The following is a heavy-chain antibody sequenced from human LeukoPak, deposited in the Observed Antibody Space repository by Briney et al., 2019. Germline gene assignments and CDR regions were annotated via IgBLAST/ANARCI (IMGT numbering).Heavy chain of an antibody. CDR3: ARWFGMIDF. V-gene: IGHV4-59*08. Sequence: PPETLSLTCTVSGGSISSYYWSWIRQPPGKGLEWIGYVYFSGTTNYNPSLKSRVTISVDTSKNQFPLKLSSVTAADTAVYYCARWFGMIDFWGQGALVTVSS. J-gene: IGHJ4*02. CDR2: VYFSGTT. CDR1: GGSISSYY. D-gene: IGHD3-10*01.